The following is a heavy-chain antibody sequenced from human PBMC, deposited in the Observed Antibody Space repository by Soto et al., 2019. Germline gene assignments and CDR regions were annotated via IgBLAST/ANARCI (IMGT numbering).Heavy chain of an antibody. J-gene: IGHJ4*02. CDR3: XSPGSVLD. V-gene: IGHV3-15*01. Sequence: EVQVVESGGGLVKPGESLRLSCVASGFGFSNAWMSWVRQAPGKGLEWVGRIKRKSDGGTTDYAAPVNGRFSISRDDSKXXXXXXXXXLRVXDTAXXXXXSPGSVLDWGQGTLVTVSS. D-gene: IGHD1-1*01. CDR1: GFGFSNAW. CDR2: IKRKSDGGTT.